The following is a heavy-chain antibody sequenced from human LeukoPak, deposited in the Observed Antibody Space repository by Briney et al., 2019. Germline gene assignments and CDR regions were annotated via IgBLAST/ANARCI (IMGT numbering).Heavy chain of an antibody. Sequence: PSQTLSLTCAISGDTVSSNSAAWDWIRQSPSRGLEWLGRTYYRSKWYNDYAVSVKSRITINPDTSKNQFSLRLNAVTPEDTAVYYCVRELYFGSGTYYPAFDSWGQGTLVTVSS. V-gene: IGHV6-1*01. CDR2: TYYRSKWYN. CDR1: GDTVSSNSAA. D-gene: IGHD3-10*01. CDR3: VRELYFGSGTYYPAFDS. J-gene: IGHJ4*02.